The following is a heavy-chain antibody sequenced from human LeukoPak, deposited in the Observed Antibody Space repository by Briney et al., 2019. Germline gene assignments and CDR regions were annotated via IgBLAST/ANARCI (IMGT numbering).Heavy chain of an antibody. Sequence: SETLSLTCAVYGGSFSGYYWSWIRQPPGKGLEWIGGINHSGSTNYNPSLKSRVTISVDASKNQFSLKLSSVTAADTAVYYCARTQGHLDLWGRGTLVAVSS. CDR1: GGSFSGYY. V-gene: IGHV4-34*01. CDR2: INHSGST. J-gene: IGHJ2*01. CDR3: ARTQGHLDL.